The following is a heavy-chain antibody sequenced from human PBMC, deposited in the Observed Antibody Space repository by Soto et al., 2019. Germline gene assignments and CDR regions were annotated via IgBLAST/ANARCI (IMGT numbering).Heavy chain of an antibody. CDR1: GFTFSSYA. Sequence: PGGSLRLSCAASGFTFSSYAMSWVRQAPGKGLEWVSAISGSGGSTYYADSVKGRFTISRDNSKNTLYLQMNSLRAEDTAVYYCAKDLSDAPPYYDFWSDPSYFDYWGQGTLVTVSS. D-gene: IGHD3-3*01. CDR3: AKDLSDAPPYYDFWSDPSYFDY. J-gene: IGHJ4*02. CDR2: ISGSGGST. V-gene: IGHV3-23*01.